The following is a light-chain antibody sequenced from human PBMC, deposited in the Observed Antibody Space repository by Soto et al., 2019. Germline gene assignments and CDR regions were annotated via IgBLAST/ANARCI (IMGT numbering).Light chain of an antibody. V-gene: IGKV3-15*01. CDR2: GAS. J-gene: IGKJ1*01. CDR1: QSVSSN. Sequence: EIVMTNSPATLSVSPGERFTLSCRASQSVSSNLAWYQQKPGQAPRLLISGASTRATGIPARFSGSVSGTEFTLTIRSLQSEDFAVYYCQQYNNWPPWKCGQGNKV. CDR3: QQYNNWPPWK.